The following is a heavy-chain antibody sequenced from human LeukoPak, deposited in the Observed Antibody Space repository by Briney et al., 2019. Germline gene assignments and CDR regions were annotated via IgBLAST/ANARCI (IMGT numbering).Heavy chain of an antibody. CDR3: ARVAFSKYHYYMDV. D-gene: IGHD4-11*01. CDR1: GYSFTTFG. Sequence: ASVKISCKASGYSFTTFGITWVRQAPGQGLEWMAWLSAHIGDTNYSQKFQGRVTVTSDTSTSTAYMELRSLKSDDTAVYFCARVAFSKYHYYMDVWGKGTTVTVSS. V-gene: IGHV1-18*01. J-gene: IGHJ6*03. CDR2: LSAHIGDT.